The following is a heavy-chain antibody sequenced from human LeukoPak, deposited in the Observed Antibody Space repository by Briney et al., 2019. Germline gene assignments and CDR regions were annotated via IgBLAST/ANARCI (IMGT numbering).Heavy chain of an antibody. CDR3: ARHRYGSGSYYNFWFDP. CDR2: IYPGDSDT. J-gene: IGHJ5*02. V-gene: IGHV5-51*01. CDR1: GYSFTSYW. D-gene: IGHD3-10*01. Sequence: GESLKISCKGSGYSFTSYWIGWVRQMPGKGLEWMGIIYPGDSDTRYSPSFQGQVTISADKSISTAYLQWSSLKASDTAMYYCARHRYGSGSYYNFWFDPWGQGTLVTVSS.